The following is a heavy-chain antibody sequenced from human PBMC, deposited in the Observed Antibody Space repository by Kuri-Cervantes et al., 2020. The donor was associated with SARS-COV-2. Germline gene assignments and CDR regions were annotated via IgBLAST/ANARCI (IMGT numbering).Heavy chain of an antibody. CDR2: IDPSDSYT. CDR3: ARRPDSSGYNYYYYYGMDV. D-gene: IGHD3-22*01. V-gene: IGHV5-10-1*01. CDR1: GYSFTSYW. Sequence: GESLKISCKGSGYSFTSYWISWVRQMPGKGLEWMGRIDPSDSYTNYSPSFQGHVTISADKSISTAYLQWSSLKASDTAMYYCARRPDSSGYNYYYYYGMDVWGQGTMVTVSS. J-gene: IGHJ6*02.